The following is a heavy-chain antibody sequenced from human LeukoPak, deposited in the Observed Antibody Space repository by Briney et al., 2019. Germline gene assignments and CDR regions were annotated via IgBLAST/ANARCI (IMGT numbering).Heavy chain of an antibody. J-gene: IGHJ6*03. CDR1: GFTVSSNY. Sequence: GGSLRLSCAASGFTVSSNYMSWVRQAPGKGLEWVSVIYSGGSTYYADSVKGRFTISRDNSKNTLYLQMNSLRAEDTAVYYCANDPHTVTYYYYMDVWGKGTTVTVSS. CDR3: ANDPHTVTYYYYMDV. CDR2: IYSGGST. V-gene: IGHV3-53*01. D-gene: IGHD4-11*01.